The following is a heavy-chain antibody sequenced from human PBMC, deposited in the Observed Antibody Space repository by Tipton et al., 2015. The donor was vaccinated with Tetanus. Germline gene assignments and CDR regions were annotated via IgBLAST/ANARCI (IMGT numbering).Heavy chain of an antibody. Sequence: SLRLSCAAFRFTFSHYSMTWVRQAPGKGLEWVSSISDSTDYTYYANSVKGRFTISRDNAKKSLYLQLNSLRPEDTAVYYCARDLGEIRNYWGQGTLVTVSS. V-gene: IGHV3-21*01. D-gene: IGHD3-16*01. J-gene: IGHJ4*01. CDR3: ARDLGEIRNY. CDR2: ISDSTDYT. CDR1: RFTFSHYS.